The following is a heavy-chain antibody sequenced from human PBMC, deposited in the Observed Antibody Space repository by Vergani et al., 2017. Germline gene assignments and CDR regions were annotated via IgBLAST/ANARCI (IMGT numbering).Heavy chain of an antibody. CDR2: IRPKSGDT. CDR1: GYTFTNDD. Sequence: QVQLVQSGAEVKKPGASVKVSCKASGYTFTNDDINWVRQSAGQGLEWLGYIRPKSGDTGYAPKFQGRVTMNRDTSISTAYMELSRLRSDDTAVYYCARDEQWLGDYYFDYWGQGTLVTVSS. CDR3: ARDEQWLGDYYFDY. D-gene: IGHD6-19*01. V-gene: IGHV1-8*01. J-gene: IGHJ4*02.